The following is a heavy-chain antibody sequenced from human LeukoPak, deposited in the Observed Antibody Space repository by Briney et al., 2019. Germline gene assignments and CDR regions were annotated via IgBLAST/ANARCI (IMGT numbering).Heavy chain of an antibody. CDR2: IYPGDSDT. D-gene: IGHD1-1*01. V-gene: IGHV5-51*01. CDR3: ARQTPFTQGPGAFDI. CDR1: GYSFTSYW. Sequence: GESLKISCKGSGYSFTSYWIGWVRQMPGKGLEWMGIIYPGDSDTRYSPSFQGQVTISADKSISTAYLQWSSLKASDTAMYYCARQTPFTQGPGAFDIWGQGTMVTVSS. J-gene: IGHJ3*02.